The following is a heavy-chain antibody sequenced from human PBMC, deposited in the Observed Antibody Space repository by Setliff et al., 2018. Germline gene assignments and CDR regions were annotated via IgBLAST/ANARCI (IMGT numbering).Heavy chain of an antibody. D-gene: IGHD2-8*02. J-gene: IGHJ4*02. Sequence: ASVKVSCKASGYSFSSNAFHWVRQAPGQTLEWMGWIHACSSNTLYSQRFQDRITISRDTSATTVHMELSSLRSDDTAVYYCARMSTSGPHYDYWGQGTLVTVSS. CDR3: ARMSTSGPHYDY. CDR2: IHACSSNT. V-gene: IGHV1-3*01. CDR1: GYSFSSNA.